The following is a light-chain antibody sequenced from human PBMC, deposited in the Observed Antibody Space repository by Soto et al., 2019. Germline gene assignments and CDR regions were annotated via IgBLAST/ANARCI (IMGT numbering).Light chain of an antibody. Sequence: EIVLTQSPGTLSLSPGERGTLSCRSSQSVSGSHLAWYQQKPGQAARLLIYGASTRATGIPDRFSGSGSGTDFALTISRLELEDSAVYYCQQYGVSPLTFGPGTKVEIK. J-gene: IGKJ3*01. CDR3: QQYGVSPLT. CDR2: GAS. V-gene: IGKV3-20*01. CDR1: QSVSGSH.